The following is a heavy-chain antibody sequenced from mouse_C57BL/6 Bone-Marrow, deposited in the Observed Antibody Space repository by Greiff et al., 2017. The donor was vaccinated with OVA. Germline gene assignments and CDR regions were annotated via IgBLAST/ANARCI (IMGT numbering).Heavy chain of an antibody. J-gene: IGHJ2*01. Sequence: DVKLVESGGDLVKPGGSLKLSCAASGFTFSSYGMSWVRQTPDKRLEWVATISSGGSYIYYPDSVKGRFTISRDNAKNTLYLQMRSRKSEDTAMYYGARQDYGSSHYFDDWGKGTTLTVSS. CDR1: GFTFSSYG. CDR3: ARQDYGSSHYFDD. D-gene: IGHD1-1*01. CDR2: ISSGGSYI. V-gene: IGHV5-6*02.